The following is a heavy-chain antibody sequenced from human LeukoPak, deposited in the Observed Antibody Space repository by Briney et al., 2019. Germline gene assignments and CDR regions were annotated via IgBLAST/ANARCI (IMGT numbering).Heavy chain of an antibody. V-gene: IGHV3-21*01. J-gene: IGHJ4*02. CDR1: GFTFSSYS. CDR2: ISTSSSYI. Sequence: GGSLRLSCAASGFTFSSYSMNWVRQAPGKGLEWVSFISTSSSYIHNADSVKGRFTISRDNVKNSLYLQMNSLRAEDTAVYYCARGRDYGFDYWGQGTLVTVSS. CDR3: ARGRDYGFDY. D-gene: IGHD4-17*01.